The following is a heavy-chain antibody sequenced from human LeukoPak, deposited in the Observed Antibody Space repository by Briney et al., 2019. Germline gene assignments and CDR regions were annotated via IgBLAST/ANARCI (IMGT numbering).Heavy chain of an antibody. Sequence: SQTLSLTCTVSGGSISSGSYYWSWIRQPAGKGLEWIGRIYTSGSTNYNPSLKSRVTISVDTSKNQFSLKLSSVTAADTAVYYCARDHRGARLAFDIWGQGTMVTVSS. J-gene: IGHJ3*02. D-gene: IGHD3-10*01. CDR2: IYTSGST. V-gene: IGHV4-61*02. CDR1: GGSISSGSYY. CDR3: ARDHRGARLAFDI.